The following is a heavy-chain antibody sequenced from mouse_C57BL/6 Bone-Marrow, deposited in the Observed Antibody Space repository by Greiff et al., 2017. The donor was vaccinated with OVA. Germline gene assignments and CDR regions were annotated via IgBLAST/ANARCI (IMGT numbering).Heavy chain of an antibody. D-gene: IGHD1-1*01. CDR3: ARPLTGSGDWYFDV. J-gene: IGHJ1*03. Sequence: EVQLMEPGGGLVQPGGSLKLSCAASGIAFSRYWMSWVRRAPGQGLEWIGEINPDGSTTNYNQTLKDKFTITRDNANNTLYLHMSNMTSEDAALYYCARPLTGSGDWYFDVWGTGTTVTVSS. CDR2: INPDGSTT. CDR1: GIAFSRYW. V-gene: IGHV4-1*01.